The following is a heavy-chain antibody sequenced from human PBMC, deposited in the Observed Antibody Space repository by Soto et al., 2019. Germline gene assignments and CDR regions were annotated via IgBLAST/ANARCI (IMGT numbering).Heavy chain of an antibody. V-gene: IGHV3-9*01. CDR3: AKDLGGVGATKNAFDI. J-gene: IGHJ3*02. Sequence: GGSLRLSCAASGFTFDDYAMHWVRQAPGKGLEWVSGISWNSGSIGYADSVKGRFTISRDNAKNSLYLQMNSLRAEDTALYYCAKDLGGVGATKNAFDIWGQGTMVTVSS. CDR1: GFTFDDYA. CDR2: ISWNSGSI. D-gene: IGHD1-26*01.